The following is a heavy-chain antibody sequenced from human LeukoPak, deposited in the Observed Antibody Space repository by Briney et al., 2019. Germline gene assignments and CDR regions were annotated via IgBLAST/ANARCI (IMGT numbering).Heavy chain of an antibody. D-gene: IGHD2-21*01. CDR3: AREIEAQTTYCAFDI. CDR2: TYYRSKWFF. V-gene: IGHV6-1*01. J-gene: IGHJ3*02. CDR1: GDSVSSNSAA. Sequence: SQTVSLTCAISGDSVSSNSAAWNWIRQSPSRGLEWLGRTYYRSKWFFNYEVSVRSRVTINPDTSKNQFSLQLNSVTPEDTAVYFCAREIEAQTTYCAFDIWGQGTMVTVSS.